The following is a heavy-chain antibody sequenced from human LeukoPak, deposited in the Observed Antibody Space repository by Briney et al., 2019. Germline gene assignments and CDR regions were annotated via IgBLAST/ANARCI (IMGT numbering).Heavy chain of an antibody. CDR1: GYTFTGYF. CDR2: INPNTGDT. J-gene: IGHJ4*02. V-gene: IGHV1-2*02. D-gene: IGHD6-13*01. CDR3: ARKSMAAVGTFDY. Sequence: ASVKVSCKASGYTFTGYFMHWVRQAPGQGLEWMGWINPNTGDTRYTQKFQGRVTMTRDTSISTACLELSRLRSDDTALYYCARKSMAAVGTFDYWGQGTLVTVSS.